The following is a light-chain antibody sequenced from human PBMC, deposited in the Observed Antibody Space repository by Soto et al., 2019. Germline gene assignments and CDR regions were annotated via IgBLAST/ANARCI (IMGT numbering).Light chain of an antibody. CDR2: GVS. J-gene: IGKJ3*01. V-gene: IGKV3D-20*02. CDR1: QSVSSNY. Sequence: EIVLTQSPGTLSLSPGERATLSCRASQSVSSNYLAWYQQIPGQAPRLLIYGVSSRAAGIPGRFSGSGSGTDFTLTISSLEPEDSAVYYCQQRGSWPATFGPGTKVDI. CDR3: QQRGSWPAT.